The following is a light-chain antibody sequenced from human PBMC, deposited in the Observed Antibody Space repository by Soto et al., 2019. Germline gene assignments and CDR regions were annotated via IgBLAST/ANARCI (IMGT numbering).Light chain of an antibody. Sequence: SYELTQPPSGSVAPGKTARITCGGNNIGSKSVHWYQQKPGQAPVLVIYYDSDRPSGIPERFSGSNSGNTATLTISRVEAGDEADYYCQVWDSSSDPTVVFGGGTKLTVL. CDR2: YDS. CDR1: NIGSKS. V-gene: IGLV3-21*04. J-gene: IGLJ2*01. CDR3: QVWDSSSDPTVV.